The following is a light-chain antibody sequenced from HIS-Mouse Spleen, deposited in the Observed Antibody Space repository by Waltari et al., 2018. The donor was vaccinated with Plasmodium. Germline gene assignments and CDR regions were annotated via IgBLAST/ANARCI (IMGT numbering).Light chain of an antibody. Sequence: QSALTQPASVSGSPGQSITISCPGPSSEFGSYNLFSWDQQHPGKAPKFMIYEGSKRPSGVSNRFSGSKSGNTASLTISGLQAEDEADYYCCSYAGSSTFVFGGGTKLTVL. CDR3: CSYAGSSTFV. CDR2: EGS. CDR1: SSEFGSYNL. V-gene: IGLV2-23*03. J-gene: IGLJ3*02.